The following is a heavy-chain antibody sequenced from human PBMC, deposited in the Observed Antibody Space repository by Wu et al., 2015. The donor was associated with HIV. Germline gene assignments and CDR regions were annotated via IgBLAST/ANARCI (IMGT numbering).Heavy chain of an antibody. CDR2: ISPSGGST. CDR1: GYIFTSYY. V-gene: IGHV1-46*01. Sequence: QVQLVQSGAEVKKSGASVKVSCKASGYIFTSYYLHWVRQAPGQGLEWMGIISPSGGSTGYAQKFQGRVTMIRDMSTSTIYMELSSLTSEDTAVYYCARANAAFCGGDCYFSGYLDQWGQGTLVTVSS. J-gene: IGHJ4*02. CDR3: ARANAAFCGGDCYFSGYLDQ. D-gene: IGHD2-21*02.